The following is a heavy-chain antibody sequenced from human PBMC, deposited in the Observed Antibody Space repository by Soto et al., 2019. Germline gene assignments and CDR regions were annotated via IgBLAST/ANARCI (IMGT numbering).Heavy chain of an antibody. CDR2: ISSHGHST. Sequence: GTLRLSCLAFEFTFSNYAMHWVRQATERGLGYVSAISSHGHSTYYGDSVRGRFTIPRDNSNNTLYLQMNSLTGEDTVVYFWVKGGGVRTAILDYWGQGTLVTVSS. V-gene: IGHV3-64D*06. CDR1: EFTFSNYA. D-gene: IGHD2-21*02. CDR3: VKGGGVRTAILDY. J-gene: IGHJ4*02.